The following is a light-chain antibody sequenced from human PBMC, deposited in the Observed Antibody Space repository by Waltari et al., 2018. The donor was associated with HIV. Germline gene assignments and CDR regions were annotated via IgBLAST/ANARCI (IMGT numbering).Light chain of an antibody. V-gene: IGLV1-47*01. CDR2: RDN. CDR1: TSNIGSNY. CDR3: AAWDDTLSGQGV. J-gene: IGLJ2*01. Sequence: QSVLTQPPSVSGTPGQRVTISCSGSTSNIGSNYVYWYQQLPETAPKLLIYRDNQRPSGVPHRFSGATSGTSASLAINGLRSEDEADYYCAAWDDTLSGQGVFGGGTKLTVL.